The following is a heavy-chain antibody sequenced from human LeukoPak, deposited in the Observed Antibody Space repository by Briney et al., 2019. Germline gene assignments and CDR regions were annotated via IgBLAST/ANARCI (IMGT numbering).Heavy chain of an antibody. CDR1: GFTFSSYW. V-gene: IGHV3-7*01. CDR3: ARGKSVRIAVAGTGPSYFDY. J-gene: IGHJ4*02. CDR2: IKQDGSEK. D-gene: IGHD6-19*01. Sequence: PGGSLRLSCAASGFTFSSYWMSWVRQAPGKGLEGVANIKQDGSEKYYVDSVKGRFTISRENAKNSLYLQMNSLRAEDTAVYYCARGKSVRIAVAGTGPSYFDYWGQGTLVTVSS.